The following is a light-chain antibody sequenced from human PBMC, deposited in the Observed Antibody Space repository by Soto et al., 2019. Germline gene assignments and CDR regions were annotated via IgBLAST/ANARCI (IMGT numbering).Light chain of an antibody. V-gene: IGLV2-14*01. J-gene: IGLJ1*01. Sequence: QSALTQPASVSGSPGQSITISCTGNSSDVGGYNYVSWYQQHPGKAPKLMIYEVNNRPSGVSNRFSGSKSGNTASLTISGLQAEDEADYYCTSYTSSITYVFGTGTKVTVL. CDR2: EVN. CDR1: SSDVGGYNY. CDR3: TSYTSSITYV.